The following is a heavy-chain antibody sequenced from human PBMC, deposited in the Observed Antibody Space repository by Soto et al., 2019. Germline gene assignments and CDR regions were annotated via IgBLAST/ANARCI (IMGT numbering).Heavy chain of an antibody. D-gene: IGHD3-22*01. CDR3: ARLNPYYYDSSGYYYFDY. J-gene: IGHJ4*02. CDR1: GGSISSSSDY. Sequence: SETLSRTCTVSGGSISSSSDYWGWIRQPPGKGLEWIGSIYYSGSTYYNPSLKSRVTISVDTSKNQFSLKLSSVTAADTAMYYCARLNPYYYDSSGYYYFDYWGQGTLVTVSS. CDR2: IYYSGST. V-gene: IGHV4-39*01.